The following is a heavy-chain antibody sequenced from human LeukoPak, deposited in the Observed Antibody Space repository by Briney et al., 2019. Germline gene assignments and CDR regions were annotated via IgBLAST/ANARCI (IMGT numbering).Heavy chain of an antibody. CDR2: INPRGDST. CDR3: GREMLSYGDCIDY. Sequence: RASVKVSCKASGYTFTTYYMHWVRQAPGQGLEWMGVINPRGDSTTYAQKFQGRLTMTRDPSTSTIYMELSSLRSDDTAVYYCGREMLSYGDCIDYWGQGTLVTVSS. CDR1: GYTFTTYY. J-gene: IGHJ4*02. D-gene: IGHD4-17*01. V-gene: IGHV1-46*01.